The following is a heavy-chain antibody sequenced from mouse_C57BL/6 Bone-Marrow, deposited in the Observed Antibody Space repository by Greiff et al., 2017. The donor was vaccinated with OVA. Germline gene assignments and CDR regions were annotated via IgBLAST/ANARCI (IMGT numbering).Heavy chain of an antibody. V-gene: IGHV1-81*01. J-gene: IGHJ1*03. CDR3: ARMRYWRYFDD. Sequence: VQLQQSGAELARPGASVKLSCKASGYTFTSYGISWVKQRTGQGLEWIGEIYPRSGNTYYNEKFKGKATLTADKSSSTAYMELRSLTSEDSAVYFCARMRYWRYFDDWGTGTTVTVSS. CDR1: GYTFTSYG. D-gene: IGHD2-14*01. CDR2: IYPRSGNT.